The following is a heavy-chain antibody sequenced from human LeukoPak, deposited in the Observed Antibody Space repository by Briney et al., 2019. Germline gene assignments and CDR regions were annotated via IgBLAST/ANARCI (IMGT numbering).Heavy chain of an antibody. J-gene: IGHJ4*02. CDR2: INPNSGGT. V-gene: IGHV1-2*02. Sequence: ASVKVSCKASGYTFTGYHMHWVRQAPGQGLEWMGWINPNSGGTNYAQKFQGRVTMTRDTSISTAYMELSRLRSDDTAVYYCARDRDSSSSAYYWGQGTLVTVSS. D-gene: IGHD6-6*01. CDR3: ARDRDSSSSAYY. CDR1: GYTFTGYH.